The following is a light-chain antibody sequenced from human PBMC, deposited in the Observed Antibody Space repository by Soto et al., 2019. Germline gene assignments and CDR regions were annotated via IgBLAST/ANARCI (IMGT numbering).Light chain of an antibody. CDR2: RAS. V-gene: IGKV3-15*01. Sequence: ILMTQSPATVSVSPGESATLSCRASQNIYYNVAWYQHRPGQAPRLLIYRASTRAPGVPARFSGSGSGTEFTLTISSLQREYFTFYSCLQYHNLWAFGQGTKVEI. CDR1: QNIYYN. CDR3: LQYHNLWA. J-gene: IGKJ1*01.